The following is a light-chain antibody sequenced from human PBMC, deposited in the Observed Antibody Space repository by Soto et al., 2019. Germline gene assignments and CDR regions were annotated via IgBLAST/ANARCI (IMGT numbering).Light chain of an antibody. Sequence: QPVLTQPPSASGTPGQGVTISCSGSSSNIGSNVVNWYQQLPGTAPKLLIYGNDQRPSGVPDRFSGSKSGTSASLAISGLHSEDEADYYCAAWDDSLIVVAFGGGTKLTVL. CDR3: AAWDDSLIVVA. CDR2: GND. CDR1: SSNIGSNV. J-gene: IGLJ2*01. V-gene: IGLV1-44*01.